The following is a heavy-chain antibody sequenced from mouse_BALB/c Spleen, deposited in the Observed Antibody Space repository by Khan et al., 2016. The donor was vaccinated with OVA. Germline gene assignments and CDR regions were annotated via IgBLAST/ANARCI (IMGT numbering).Heavy chain of an antibody. Sequence: EVKLMESGGDLVKPGGSLKLSCAASGFTFSSYGMSWVSQTPDKRLEWVAIIISGDIYTYYPDSVKGRFTISRDNAKNTRYLQMSSLKSEDTAMYYCARQGYVGGFAYWGQGSLVTVSA. CDR2: IISGDIYT. V-gene: IGHV5-6*01. J-gene: IGHJ3*01. D-gene: IGHD2-14*01. CDR3: ARQGYVGGFAY. CDR1: GFTFSSYG.